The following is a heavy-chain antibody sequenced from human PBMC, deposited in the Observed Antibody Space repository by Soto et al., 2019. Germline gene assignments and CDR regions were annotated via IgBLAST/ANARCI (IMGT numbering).Heavy chain of an antibody. J-gene: IGHJ5*02. Sequence: QVQLQQWGAGLLKPSETLSLTCAVYGGSFSGYYWSWIRQPLGKGLEWIGEINHSGSTNYNPSLKSRVTISVDTSKNQFFLKLSSVTAADTAVYYCASNVAQVLGWFDPWGQGTLVTVSS. D-gene: IGHD2-8*02. CDR2: INHSGST. CDR1: GGSFSGYY. V-gene: IGHV4-34*01. CDR3: ASNVAQVLGWFDP.